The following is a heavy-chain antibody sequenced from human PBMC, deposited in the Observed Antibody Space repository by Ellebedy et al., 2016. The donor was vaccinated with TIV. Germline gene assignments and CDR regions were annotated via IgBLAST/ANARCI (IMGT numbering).Heavy chain of an antibody. D-gene: IGHD1-26*01. CDR3: AKDMVFGDVKWEIDV. CDR1: GFTFSGYA. CDR2: INNGGRTT. J-gene: IGHJ6*02. V-gene: IGHV3-23*01. Sequence: GESLKISCTASGFTFSGYAMSWVRQAPGKGLEWVSGINNGGRTTSYADSVKGRFTISRDNSRSTLYLQMNSLRAEDSAVYYCAKDMVFGDVKWEIDVWGQGTTVTVSS.